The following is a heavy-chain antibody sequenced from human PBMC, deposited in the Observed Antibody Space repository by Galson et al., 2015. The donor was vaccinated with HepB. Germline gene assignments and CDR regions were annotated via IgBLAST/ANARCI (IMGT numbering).Heavy chain of an antibody. CDR2: ISGSGSDT. J-gene: IGHJ4*02. CDR3: ARGLSHAY. V-gene: IGHV3-23*01. CDR1: GFTFSSYA. Sequence: SLRLSCAASGFTFSSYAMSWVRQAPGKGLEWGSAISGSGSDTYYADSVKGRFTISRDDARNSLYLQMNSLRAEDTAVYYCARGLSHAYWGQGTLVTVSS.